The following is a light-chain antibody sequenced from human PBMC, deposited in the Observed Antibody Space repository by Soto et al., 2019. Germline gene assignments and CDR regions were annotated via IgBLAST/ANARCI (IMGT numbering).Light chain of an antibody. CDR3: QQYNNWPKT. CDR2: GAS. Sequence: EIVMTQSPATLSVSPGERATLSCRASQSVSSNLAWYQQKPGQAPRLLIYGASTRATGIPARFSGSGSGTQSTLKIRSLQYEYCEVYYCQQYNNWPKTFGQGNKVDIK. V-gene: IGKV3-15*01. CDR1: QSVSSN. J-gene: IGKJ1*01.